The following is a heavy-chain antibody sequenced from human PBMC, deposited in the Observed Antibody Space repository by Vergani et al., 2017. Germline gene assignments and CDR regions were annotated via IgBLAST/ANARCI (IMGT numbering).Heavy chain of an antibody. CDR3: AKDVKPNYYDSSGPFDY. D-gene: IGHD3-22*01. V-gene: IGHV3-23*01. CDR2: ISGSGGST. Sequence: EVQLLESGGGLVQPGGSLRLSCAASGFTFSSYAMSWVRQAPGKGLEWVSAISGSGGSTYYADSVKGRFTIARDNSKNTLYLQMNSLRAEDTAVYYCAKDVKPNYYDSSGPFDYWGQGTLVTVSS. J-gene: IGHJ4*02. CDR1: GFTFSSYA.